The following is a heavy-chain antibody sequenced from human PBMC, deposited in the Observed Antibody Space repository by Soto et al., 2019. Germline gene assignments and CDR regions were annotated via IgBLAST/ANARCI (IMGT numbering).Heavy chain of an antibody. J-gene: IGHJ4*02. CDR2: TSAYMVT. Sequence: QVQLVQSGGEVKKPGASVKVSCRASGYTFTSYGISWVRQAPGQGLEWLGWTSAYMVTNYAQKFQGRITMTPDTSTSTAYMELRSMRFDDTAVYYCARDSSGRAIFVSWGQGTLVTVSS. CDR3: ARDSSGRAIFVS. V-gene: IGHV1-18*01. D-gene: IGHD6-19*01. CDR1: GYTFTSYG.